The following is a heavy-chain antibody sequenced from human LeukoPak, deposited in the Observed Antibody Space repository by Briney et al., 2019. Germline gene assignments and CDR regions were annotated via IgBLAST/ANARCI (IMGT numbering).Heavy chain of an antibody. J-gene: IGHJ6*03. CDR1: GFIFSSYS. Sequence: GGSLRLSCAASGFIFSSYSMSWVRQAPGKGLEWVSSISTSSSYIYYADSVEGRFTISRDNAKNSLYLQMNSLRAEDTAVYYCAREIRYYYYMDVWGKGTTVTISS. V-gene: IGHV3-21*01. CDR3: AREIRYYYYMDV. CDR2: ISTSSSYI.